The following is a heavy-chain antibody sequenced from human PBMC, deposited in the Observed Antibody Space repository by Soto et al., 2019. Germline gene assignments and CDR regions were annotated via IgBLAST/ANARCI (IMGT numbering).Heavy chain of an antibody. V-gene: IGHV3-30*18. CDR2: ISYDGSNK. J-gene: IGHJ5*02. Sequence: QVQLVESGGGVVQPGRSLRLSCAASGFTFSSYGMHWVRQAPGKGLEWVAVISYDGSNKYYADSVKGRFTISRDNSKNXXYLQMNSLRAEDTAVYYCAKDPASVFGAAMGWFDPWGQGTLVTVSS. CDR3: AKDPASVFGAAMGWFDP. CDR1: GFTFSSYG. D-gene: IGHD2-2*01.